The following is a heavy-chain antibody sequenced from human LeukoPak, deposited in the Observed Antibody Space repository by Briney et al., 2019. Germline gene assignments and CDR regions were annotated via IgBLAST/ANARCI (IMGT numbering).Heavy chain of an antibody. CDR2: ISGSGGST. CDR1: GFTISSYA. CDR3: AKSSGSSGYYYVGDY. J-gene: IGHJ4*02. Sequence: GGSLRLSCAASGFTISSYAMSWVRQAPGKGLEWVSAISGSGGSTYYADSVKGRFTISRDNSKNTLYLQMNSLRAEDTAVYYCAKSSGSSGYYYVGDYWGQGTLVTVSS. D-gene: IGHD3-22*01. V-gene: IGHV3-23*01.